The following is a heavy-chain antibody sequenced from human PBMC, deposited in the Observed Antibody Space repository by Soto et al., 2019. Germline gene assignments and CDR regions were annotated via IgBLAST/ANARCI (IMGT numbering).Heavy chain of an antibody. CDR1: GFTFSSYS. CDR3: ARGISDFWSGYYKTNWFDP. V-gene: IGHV3-48*01. J-gene: IGHJ5*02. D-gene: IGHD3-3*01. Sequence: GGSLRLSCAASGFTFSSYSMNWVRQAPGKGLEWVSYISSSSSTIYYADSVKGRFTISRDNAKNSLYLQMNSLRAEDTAVYYCARGISDFWSGYYKTNWFDPWGQGTLVTVSS. CDR2: ISSSSSTI.